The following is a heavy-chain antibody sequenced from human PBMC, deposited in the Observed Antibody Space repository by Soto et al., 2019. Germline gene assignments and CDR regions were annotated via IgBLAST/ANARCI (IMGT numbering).Heavy chain of an antibody. CDR2: ISSSSSYI. CDR1: GFTFSSYS. V-gene: IGHV3-21*01. J-gene: IGHJ4*02. D-gene: IGHD1-20*01. Sequence: GGSLRLSCAASGFTFSSYSMNWVRQAPGKGLEWVSSISSSSSYIYYADSVKGRFTISRDNAKNSLYLQMNSLRAEDTAVYYCSRGYNWNDDYLDYWGKCTLVIVSA. CDR3: SRGYNWNDDYLDY.